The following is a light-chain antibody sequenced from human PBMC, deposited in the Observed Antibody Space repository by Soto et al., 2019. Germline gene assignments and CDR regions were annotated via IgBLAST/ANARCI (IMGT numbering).Light chain of an antibody. Sequence: EIVMTQSPATLSVSPGERATLSCRASQTVGVRLAWYQQKPGXDTRIIIYGESSTAIGIPDRFSGSGSGKDFNITLSRLETEDFEVYYCQQYGSPLITFGHGTRLEI. J-gene: IGKJ5*01. CDR1: QTVGVR. V-gene: IGKV3-20*01. CDR3: QQYGSPLIT. CDR2: GES.